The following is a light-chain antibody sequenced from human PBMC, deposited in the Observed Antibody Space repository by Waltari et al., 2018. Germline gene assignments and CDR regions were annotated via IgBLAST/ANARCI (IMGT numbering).Light chain of an antibody. Sequence: EIVMTQSPVTMSVSPGEGVTLSCTASASVGTDVAWYRHKTGQPPRLLIYFGSTRATGVPARISGSGSGTDFSLTISSLESEDFAFYYCQQSRQWPRRTFGQVTKLE. CDR3: QQSRQWPRRT. V-gene: IGKV3D-15*01. CDR1: ASVGTD. CDR2: FGS. J-gene: IGKJ2*01.